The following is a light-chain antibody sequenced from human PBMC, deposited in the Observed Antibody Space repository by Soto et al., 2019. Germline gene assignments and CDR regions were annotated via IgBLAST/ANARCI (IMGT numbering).Light chain of an antibody. Sequence: QSALTQPASVSGSPGQSITISCTGTSSDVGGYNYVSWYQQHPGKAPKLMIYDVSNRPSGVSNRFSGSKSGNTASLTISGLQAEDEADYSCSSYKSSSTLPFGGGTKVTVL. CDR1: SSDVGGYNY. CDR2: DVS. V-gene: IGLV2-14*01. J-gene: IGLJ2*01. CDR3: SSYKSSSTLP.